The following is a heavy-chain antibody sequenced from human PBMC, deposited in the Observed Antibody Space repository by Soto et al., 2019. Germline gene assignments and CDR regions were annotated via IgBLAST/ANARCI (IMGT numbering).Heavy chain of an antibody. J-gene: IGHJ6*02. CDR2: ISGSGGST. CDR1: GFTFSSYA. V-gene: IGHV3-23*01. D-gene: IGHD2-8*01. CDR3: AKMVYYYYYGMDV. Sequence: GGSLRFSCAASGFTFSSYAMSWVRQAPGKGLEWVSAISGSGGSTYYADSVKGRFTISRDNSKNTLYLQMNSLRAEDTAVYYCAKMVYYYYYGMDVWGQGITVTVSS.